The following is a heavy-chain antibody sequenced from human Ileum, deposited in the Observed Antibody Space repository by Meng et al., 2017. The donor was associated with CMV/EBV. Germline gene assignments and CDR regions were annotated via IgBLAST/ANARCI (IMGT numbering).Heavy chain of an antibody. V-gene: IGHV4-34*01. J-gene: IGHJ4*02. CDR3: ARGRRDGYNNPPLDY. D-gene: IGHD5-24*01. Sequence: VELQERGAGLLKPSATLALTRAVYGGSLSGYYWSWIRQPPGKGLEWIGEINHSGSTNYNPSLKSRVTISVDTSKNQFSLKLSSVTAADTAVYYCARGRRDGYNNPPLDYWGQGTLVTVSS. CDR2: INHSGST. CDR1: GGSLSGYY.